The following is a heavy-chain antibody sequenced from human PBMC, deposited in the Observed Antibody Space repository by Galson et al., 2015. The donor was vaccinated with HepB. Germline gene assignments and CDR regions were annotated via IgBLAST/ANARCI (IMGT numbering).Heavy chain of an antibody. CDR2: IYHRGNT. Sequence: ETLSLTCTVSGGSISSSNWWSWVRQPPGKGLEWLGEIYHRGNTNYNPSLKSRVTLSVDKSKNHFSLRLSSVTAADTAVYYCAKHRDCYNFFDDSWGQGTLVTVSS. D-gene: IGHD5-24*01. CDR3: AKHRDCYNFFDDS. CDR1: GGSISSSNW. V-gene: IGHV4-4*02. J-gene: IGHJ4*02.